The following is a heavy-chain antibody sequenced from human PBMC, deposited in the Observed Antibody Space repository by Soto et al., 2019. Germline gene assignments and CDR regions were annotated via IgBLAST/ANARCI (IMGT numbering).Heavy chain of an antibody. V-gene: IGHV1-24*01. J-gene: IGHJ6*02. CDR2: FDPKQHET. D-gene: IGHD1-26*01. CDR3: ATHSGTFAYYGTDV. Sequence: GASVKVSCKVSGYTLLRLAIHWMRQAPGKGPEWMGGFDPKQHETIYAQQFQGRLTLTEDTSTETAYMVMSSLRSGDTATYFCATHSGTFAYYGTDVWGQGTTVTVSS. CDR1: GYTLLRLA.